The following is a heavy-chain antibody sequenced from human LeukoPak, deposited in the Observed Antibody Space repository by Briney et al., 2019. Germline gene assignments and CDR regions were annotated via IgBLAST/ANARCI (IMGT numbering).Heavy chain of an antibody. Sequence: PSETLSLTCTVSGGSISSYYWSWIRQPPGKGLEWIGHIYYSGSTNYNPSLKSRVTISVDTSKNQFSLKLSSVTAADTAVYYCARDSSSSYGSGYYYYYGMDIWGRGTTVTVSS. J-gene: IGHJ6*02. CDR2: IYYSGST. CDR1: GGSISSYY. V-gene: IGHV4-59*01. D-gene: IGHD5-18*01. CDR3: ARDSSSSYGSGYYYYYGMDI.